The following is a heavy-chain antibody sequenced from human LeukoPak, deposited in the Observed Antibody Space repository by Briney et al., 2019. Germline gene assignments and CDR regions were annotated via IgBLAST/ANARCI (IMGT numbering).Heavy chain of an antibody. Sequence: SVKVSCKASGGTFSSYAISWVRQASGQGLEWMGGIIPIFGTANYAQKFQGRVTITADESTSTAYMELSSLRSEDTAVYYCATRGSSGWYYFDYWGQGTLVTVSS. D-gene: IGHD6-19*01. CDR3: ATRGSSGWYYFDY. J-gene: IGHJ4*02. CDR2: IIPIFGTA. V-gene: IGHV1-69*13. CDR1: GGTFSSYA.